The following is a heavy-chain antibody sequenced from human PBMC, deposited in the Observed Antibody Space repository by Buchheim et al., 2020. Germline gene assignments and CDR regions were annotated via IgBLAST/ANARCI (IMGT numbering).Heavy chain of an antibody. D-gene: IGHD6-13*01. V-gene: IGHV4-39*07. J-gene: IGHJ5*02. CDR3: ARDQGGSSSWYGGNWFDP. CDR1: GGSISSSSYY. Sequence: QLQLQESGPGLVKPSETLSLTCTVSGGSISSSSYYWGWIRQPPGKGLEWIGSIYYSGSTYYNPSLKSRVTISVDTSKNQFSLKLSSVTAADTAVYYCARDQGGSSSWYGGNWFDPGGQGTL. CDR2: IYYSGST.